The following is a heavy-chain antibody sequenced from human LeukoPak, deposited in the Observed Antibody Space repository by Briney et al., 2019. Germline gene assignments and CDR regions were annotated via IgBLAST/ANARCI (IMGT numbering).Heavy chain of an antibody. V-gene: IGHV4-39*01. CDR3: ARREYYDFWSGYGGNLP. Sequence: PSETLSLTCTVSGGSTSSSSYYWGWIRQPPGKGLEWIGSIYYSGSTYYNPSLKSRVTISVDTSKNQFSLKLSSVTAADTAVYYCARREYYDFWSGYGGNLPWGQGTLVTVSS. D-gene: IGHD3-3*01. CDR1: GGSTSSSSYY. J-gene: IGHJ4*02. CDR2: IYYSGST.